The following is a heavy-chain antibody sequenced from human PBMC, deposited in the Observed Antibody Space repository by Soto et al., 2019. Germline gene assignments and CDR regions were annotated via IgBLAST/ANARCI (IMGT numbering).Heavy chain of an antibody. D-gene: IGHD2-8*02. CDR2: INPDKGNT. V-gene: IGHV1-3*01. CDR1: GFTFVDML. CDR3: ASDILSVGPRANDAFDV. J-gene: IGHJ3*01. Sequence: QVQLVQSGAEVRKPGASVNISCWASGFTFVDMLKNWVRQVPGQSLEWMGWINPDKGNTKYSQTFQGRVTISRHSSASIAYVEVTDLTSDDTAVYYCASDILSVGPRANDAFDVWGQGTMVTVSS.